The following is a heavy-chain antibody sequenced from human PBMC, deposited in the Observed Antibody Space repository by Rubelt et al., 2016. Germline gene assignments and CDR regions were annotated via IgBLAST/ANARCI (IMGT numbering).Heavy chain of an antibody. CDR2: ISAYTGNT. CDR3: ARDLPPFRRYNWNFPLDY. Sequence: QVQLVQSGAEVKKPGASVKVSCKASGYTFTSYGISWVRQAPGQGLEWMGWISAYTGNTNYAPKLQGRVTMTPATSTSTAYMELRSLRSDDTAVYYCARDLPPFRRYNWNFPLDYWGQGTLVTVSS. D-gene: IGHD1-7*01. V-gene: IGHV1-18*01. J-gene: IGHJ4*02. CDR1: GYTFTSYG.